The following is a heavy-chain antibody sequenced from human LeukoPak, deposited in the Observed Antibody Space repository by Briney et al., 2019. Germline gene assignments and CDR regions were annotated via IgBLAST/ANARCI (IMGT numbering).Heavy chain of an antibody. D-gene: IGHD2-2*01. J-gene: IGHJ4*02. CDR1: GYTFTGYY. CDR3: ARIVVPAANVDY. V-gene: IGHV1-2*02. Sequence: ASVKVSCRASGYTFTGYYMHWVRQAPGQGLEWMGWINPNSGGTNYAQKFQGRVTMTRDTSISTAYMELSRLRSDDTAVYYCARIVVPAANVDYWGQGTLVTVSS. CDR2: INPNSGGT.